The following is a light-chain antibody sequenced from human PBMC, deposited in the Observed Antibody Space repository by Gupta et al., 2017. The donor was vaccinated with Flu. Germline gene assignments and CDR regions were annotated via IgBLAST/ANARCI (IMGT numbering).Light chain of an antibody. Sequence: RVTISCSRSNYNSGSNIVSWYKQHPGTAPKLLIYGDDQRPSGVPERFSGSKSGTSASLTVSGLQAEDDAEYFCSSWDGSLNGRVFGGGTKLAVL. CDR2: GDD. J-gene: IGLJ3*02. V-gene: IGLV1-44*01. CDR3: SSWDGSLNGRV. CDR1: NYNSGSNI.